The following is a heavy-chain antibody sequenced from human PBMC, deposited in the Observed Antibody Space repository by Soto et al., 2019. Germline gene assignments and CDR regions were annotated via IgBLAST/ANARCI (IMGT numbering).Heavy chain of an antibody. CDR3: SRGRDPHKGGRT. J-gene: IGHJ5*02. CDR2: IYAGGST. V-gene: IGHV4-30-4*01. Sequence: SQTLSLTCTVSGGSISTVDYWWSWIRQSPDKGLEWIGHIYAGGSTYNNPSLESRVTMSVDTSKNQLSLTLTSVTAADTAVYFCSRGRDPHKGGRTWGQGTLVTVSS. D-gene: IGHD3-16*01. CDR1: GGSISTVDYW.